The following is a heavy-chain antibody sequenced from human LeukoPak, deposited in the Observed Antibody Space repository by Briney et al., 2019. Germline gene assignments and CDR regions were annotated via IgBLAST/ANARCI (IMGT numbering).Heavy chain of an antibody. Sequence: SETLSLTCAVYGGSFSGYYWSWIRQPPGKGLEWIANIYHSGTTFSNPTLTRRVTMSLDTSQNQFSLRLFSVSAADTAVYYCARLNEGEQNFDYWGLGTLVTVSS. D-gene: IGHD1-1*01. CDR1: GGSFSGYY. CDR3: ARLNEGEQNFDY. V-gene: IGHV4-34*01. CDR2: IYHSGTT. J-gene: IGHJ4*02.